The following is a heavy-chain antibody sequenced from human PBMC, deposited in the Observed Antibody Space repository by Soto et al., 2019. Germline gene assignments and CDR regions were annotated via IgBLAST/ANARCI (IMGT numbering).Heavy chain of an antibody. J-gene: IGHJ5*02. V-gene: IGHV3-21*01. CDR3: ARDLSVDTAIANWFDP. D-gene: IGHD5-18*01. Sequence: PGGSLRLSCAASGFTFSSYSMNWVRQAPGKGLEWVSSISSSSSYIYYADSVKGRFTISRDNAKNSLYLQMNSLRAEDTAVYYCARDLSVDTAIANWFDPWGQGTLVTVSS. CDR2: ISSSSSYI. CDR1: GFTFSSYS.